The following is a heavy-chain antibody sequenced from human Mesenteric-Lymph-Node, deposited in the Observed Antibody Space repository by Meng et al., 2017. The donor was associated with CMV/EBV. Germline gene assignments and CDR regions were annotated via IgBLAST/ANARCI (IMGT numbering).Heavy chain of an antibody. CDR3: AKDSEGYCTNGVCSLDY. D-gene: IGHD2-8*01. CDR2: ISWDGGST. J-gene: IGHJ4*02. CDR1: GFTFSSHA. V-gene: IGHV3-43*02. Sequence: GESLKISCSASGFTFSSHAMSWVRQAPGKGLEWVSLISWDGGSTYYADSVKGRFTISRDNSKNSLYLQMNSLRTEDTALYYCAKDSEGYCTNGVCSLDYWGQGTLVTVSS.